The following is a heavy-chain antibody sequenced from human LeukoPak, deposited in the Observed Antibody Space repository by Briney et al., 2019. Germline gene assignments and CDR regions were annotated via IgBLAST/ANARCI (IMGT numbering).Heavy chain of an antibody. CDR1: GGSLTSYY. Sequence: SETLSLTCTVSGGSLTSYYWSWIRQPPGKGLQWIGYIYYSGSVNYNPSLKSRVTISVDTSKNQFSLNLSSVTAADTAVCYCARLGSYFDYWGQGTQVTVSS. J-gene: IGHJ4*02. CDR3: ARLGSYFDY. CDR2: IYYSGSV. V-gene: IGHV4-59*08.